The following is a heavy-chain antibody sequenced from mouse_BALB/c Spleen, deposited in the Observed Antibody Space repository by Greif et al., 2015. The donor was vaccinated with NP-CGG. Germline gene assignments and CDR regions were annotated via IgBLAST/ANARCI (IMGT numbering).Heavy chain of an antibody. J-gene: IGHJ2*01. V-gene: IGHV3-2*02. CDR1: GYSITSDCA. CDR3: ARGVITTVVATFDY. Sequence: VQLKESGPGLVKPSQSLSLTCTVTGYSITSDCAWNWIRQFPGNKLEWMGYISYSGSTSYNPSLKSRISITRDTSKNQFFLQLNSVTTEDAATYYCARGVITTVVATFDYWGQGTTLTVSS. D-gene: IGHD1-1*01. CDR2: ISYSGST.